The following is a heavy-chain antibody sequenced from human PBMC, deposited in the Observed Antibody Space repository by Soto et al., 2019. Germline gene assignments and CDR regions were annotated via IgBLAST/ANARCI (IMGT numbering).Heavy chain of an antibody. V-gene: IGHV4-61*01. CDR1: GGSVSSGSYY. D-gene: IGHD5-18*01. CDR2: VYYSGNT. CDR3: ARAWGGYNYRFVSYCDY. J-gene: IGHJ4*02. Sequence: SETLSLTCTVSGGSVSSGSYYWSWIRQPPGKGLEYIGFVYYSGNTNYNPSLKSRVTISVDTSKNQFSLKLSSVTAADTAVYYCARAWGGYNYRFVSYCDYWGQGTLVTVSS.